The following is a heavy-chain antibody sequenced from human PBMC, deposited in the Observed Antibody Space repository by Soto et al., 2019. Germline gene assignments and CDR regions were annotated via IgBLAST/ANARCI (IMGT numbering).Heavy chain of an antibody. CDR3: ARGRTYYYGSGINRFDP. J-gene: IGHJ5*02. CDR1: GYTFTSYD. D-gene: IGHD3-10*01. Sequence: ASVKVSCKASGYTFTSYDINWVRQATGQGLEWMGWMNPNSGNTGYAQKFQGRVTMTRNTSISTAYMELSSLRSEDTAVYYCARGRTYYYGSGINRFDPWGQGTLVTVS. CDR2: MNPNSGNT. V-gene: IGHV1-8*01.